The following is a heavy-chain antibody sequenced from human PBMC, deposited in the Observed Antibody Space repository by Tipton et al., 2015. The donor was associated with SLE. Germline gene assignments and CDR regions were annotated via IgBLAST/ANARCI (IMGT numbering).Heavy chain of an antibody. CDR3: ARHGGLPRVNGMDV. V-gene: IGHV4-61*02. J-gene: IGHJ6*02. CDR1: GGSLTSSRHQY. CDR2: ISFMGKT. Sequence: TLSLTCSVSGGSLTSSRHQYWAWIRQPAGQGPQWLGRISFMGKTNYNPSLEGRVTISFDTSKNQVSLDLSSVTPADTAVYFCARHGGLPRVNGMDVWGQGTTVTVSS. D-gene: IGHD3-16*01.